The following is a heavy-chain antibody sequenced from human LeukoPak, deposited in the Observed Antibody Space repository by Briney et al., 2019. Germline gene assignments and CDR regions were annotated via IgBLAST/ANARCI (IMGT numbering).Heavy chain of an antibody. D-gene: IGHD6-13*01. CDR2: ISGSGGST. CDR1: GFTFSSYA. V-gene: IGHV3-23*01. J-gene: IGHJ3*02. CDR3: AKGKSSSWFDAFDI. Sequence: GGSLRLSCAASGFTFSSYAMIWVRQAPGKGLEWVSAISGSGGSTYYADSVKGRFAISRDNSKNTLYLQMNSLKTEDTAVYYCAKGKSSSWFDAFDIWGQGTMVTVSS.